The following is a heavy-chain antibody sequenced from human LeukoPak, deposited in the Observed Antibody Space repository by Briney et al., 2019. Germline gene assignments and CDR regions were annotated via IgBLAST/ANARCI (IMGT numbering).Heavy chain of an antibody. Sequence: GASVKVSCKASGYTFTTYAMNWVRQAPGQGLEWMGIINPNRGSTSYAQKFQGRVTMTRDMSTSTVYMELSSLRSEDTAVYYCATGGHVRVYDSSAYYGHYWGQGTLVTVSS. J-gene: IGHJ4*02. D-gene: IGHD3-22*01. CDR3: ATGGHVRVYDSSAYYGHY. V-gene: IGHV1-46*01. CDR1: GYTFTTYA. CDR2: INPNRGST.